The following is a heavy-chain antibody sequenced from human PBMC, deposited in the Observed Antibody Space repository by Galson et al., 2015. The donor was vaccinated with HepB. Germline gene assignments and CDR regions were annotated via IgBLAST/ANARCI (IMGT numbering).Heavy chain of an antibody. D-gene: IGHD2-2*02. V-gene: IGHV1-69*13. CDR1: GGTFSSYA. Sequence: SVKVSCKASGGTFSSYAISWVRQAPGQGLEWMGGIIPIFGTANYAQKFQGRVTITADESTSTAYMELSSLRSEDTAVYYCAERYCSSTSCYTGGGYFQHWGQGTLVTVSS. CDR2: IIPIFGTA. J-gene: IGHJ1*01. CDR3: AERYCSSTSCYTGGGYFQH.